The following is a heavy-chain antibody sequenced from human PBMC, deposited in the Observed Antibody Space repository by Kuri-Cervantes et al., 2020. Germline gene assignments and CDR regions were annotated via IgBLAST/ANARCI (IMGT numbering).Heavy chain of an antibody. D-gene: IGHD2-21*01. CDR2: IQSDGSKT. CDR1: GFTFSSYG. CDR3: ATGVALGEFY. V-gene: IGHV3-30*02. J-gene: IGHJ4*02. Sequence: GGSLRLSCAASGFTFSSYGMHWVRQAPGKGLEWVAAIQSDGSKTYYLDSVKGRFTISRDNSKNTVYLQMISLRDGDSGTYYCATGVALGEFYWGQGTLVTVSS.